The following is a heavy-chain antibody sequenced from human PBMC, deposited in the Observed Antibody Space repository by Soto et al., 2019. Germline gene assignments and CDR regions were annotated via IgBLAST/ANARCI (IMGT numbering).Heavy chain of an antibody. CDR3: ARGDTIFGVVPRGGYYYGMDV. CDR2: ISHSGST. J-gene: IGHJ6*02. Sequence: SETLSLTCAVYGGSFSGYYWSWIRQPPGKGLEWIGEISHSGSTNYNPSLKSRVTISVDTSKNQFSLKLSSVTAADTAVYYCARGDTIFGVVPRGGYYYGMDVWGQGTTVTVSS. V-gene: IGHV4-34*01. CDR1: GGSFSGYY. D-gene: IGHD3-3*01.